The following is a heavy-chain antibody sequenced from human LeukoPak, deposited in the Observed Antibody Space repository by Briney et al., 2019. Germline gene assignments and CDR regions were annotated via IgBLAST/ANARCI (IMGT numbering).Heavy chain of an antibody. CDR2: IWYDGSNK. V-gene: IGHV3-33*01. Sequence: GKSLRLSCAASGFTFSGFGMHWVRQAPGKGLEWVAVIWYDGSNKYYADSVKGRFTISRDNPKNTLYVQMNSLRAEDTAVYYCARDGAFDIWGQGTMVTVSS. CDR3: ARDGAFDI. J-gene: IGHJ3*02. CDR1: GFTFSGFG.